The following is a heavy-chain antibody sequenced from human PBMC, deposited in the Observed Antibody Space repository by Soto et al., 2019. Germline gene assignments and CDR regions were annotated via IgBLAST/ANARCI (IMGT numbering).Heavy chain of an antibody. V-gene: IGHV4-34*01. J-gene: IGHJ4*02. Sequence: QVQLQQWGAGLLKPSETLSLTCAVYGGSFSGYYWSWIRQPPGKGLEWIGEINHSGSTNYNPSLKSRVTISVDTSKNQFSLKLSSVTAADTAVYYCARGLWGTTFDYWGQGTLVTVSS. D-gene: IGHD3-16*01. CDR1: GGSFSGYY. CDR3: ARGLWGTTFDY. CDR2: INHSGST.